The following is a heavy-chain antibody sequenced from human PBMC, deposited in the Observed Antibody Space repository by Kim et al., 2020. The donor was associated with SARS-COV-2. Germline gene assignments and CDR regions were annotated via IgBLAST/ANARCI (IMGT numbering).Heavy chain of an antibody. CDR2: ISAYNGNT. Sequence: ASVKVSCKASGYTFTSYGISWVRQAPGQGLEWMGWISAYNGNTNYAQKLQGRVTMTTDTSTSTAYMELRSLRSDDTAVYYCARERGLAVGYCSGGSCYGNGMDVWGQGTTVTVSS. CDR3: ARERGLAVGYCSGGSCYGNGMDV. J-gene: IGHJ6*02. CDR1: GYTFTSYG. D-gene: IGHD2-15*01. V-gene: IGHV1-18*04.